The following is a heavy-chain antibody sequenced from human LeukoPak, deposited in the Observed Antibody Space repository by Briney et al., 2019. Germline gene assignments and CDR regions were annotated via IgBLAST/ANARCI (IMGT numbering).Heavy chain of an antibody. V-gene: IGHV3-49*04. CDR3: TSSGYLGDAFDI. D-gene: IGHD3-22*01. CDR2: IRSKAYGGTT. CDR1: GFTFGDYA. J-gene: IGHJ3*02. Sequence: GGSLRLSCTASGFTFGDYAMSWVRQAPGKGLEWVGFIRSKAYGGTTEHAASVKGRFTISRDDSKSIAYLQMNSLKTEDTAVYYCTSSGYLGDAFDIWGQGTMVTVSS.